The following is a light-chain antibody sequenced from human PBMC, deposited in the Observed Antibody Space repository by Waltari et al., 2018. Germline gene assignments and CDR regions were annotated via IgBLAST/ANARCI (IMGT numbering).Light chain of an antibody. CDR1: SSDVGSYNY. CDR2: DVT. Sequence: QSALTQPRSVSGSPGQSVTISCTGTSSDVGSYNYVSWFQQHPGKAPKLMIYDVTKLPSGVPDRFSGSKSGITASLTISGLQADDEADYYCCSYAGSYTLGVFGGGTKLTVL. V-gene: IGLV2-11*01. CDR3: CSYAGSYTLGV. J-gene: IGLJ3*02.